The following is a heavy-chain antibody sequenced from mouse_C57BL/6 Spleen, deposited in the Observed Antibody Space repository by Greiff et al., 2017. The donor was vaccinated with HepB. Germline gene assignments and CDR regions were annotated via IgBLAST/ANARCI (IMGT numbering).Heavy chain of an antibody. D-gene: IGHD1-1*01. Sequence: VQLQQSVAELVRPGASVKLSCTASGFNIKNTYMHWVKQRPEQGLEWIGRIDPANGNTKYAPKFQGKATITADTSSNTAYLQLSSLTSEDTAIYYCARGAYGSSYLYWYFDVWGTGTTVTVSS. CDR2: IDPANGNT. J-gene: IGHJ1*03. CDR1: GFNIKNTY. CDR3: ARGAYGSSYLYWYFDV. V-gene: IGHV14-3*01.